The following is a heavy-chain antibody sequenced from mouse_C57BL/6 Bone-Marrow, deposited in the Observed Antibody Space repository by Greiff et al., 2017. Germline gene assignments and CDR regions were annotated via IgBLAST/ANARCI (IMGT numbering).Heavy chain of an antibody. Sequence: QVQLQQPGAELVMPGASVKLSCKASGFTFTSYWMHWVKQRPGQGLEWIGEIVPSDSYTNYNQKFKGKSTFTVDKTSNTAYMQLSSLTSEDSAVYYCARGGDGYPARFAYWGQGTLVTVSA. CDR3: ARGGDGYPARFAY. D-gene: IGHD2-3*01. J-gene: IGHJ3*01. CDR2: IVPSDSYT. V-gene: IGHV1-69*01. CDR1: GFTFTSYW.